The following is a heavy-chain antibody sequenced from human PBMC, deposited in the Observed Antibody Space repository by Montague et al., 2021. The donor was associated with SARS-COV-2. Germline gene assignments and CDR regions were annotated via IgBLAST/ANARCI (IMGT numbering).Heavy chain of an antibody. D-gene: IGHD3-22*01. Sequence: QTLSLTCTVSGGSISSGGYYWSWIRQHPGKGLEWIGYIYYSGSTYYNPSLKSRVTISVDTSKNQFSLKLSSVTAADTAVYYCVRAHITMIVVVDAFDIWGQGTMVTVSS. CDR1: GGSISSGGYY. V-gene: IGHV4-31*03. CDR3: VRAHITMIVVVDAFDI. J-gene: IGHJ3*02. CDR2: IYYSGST.